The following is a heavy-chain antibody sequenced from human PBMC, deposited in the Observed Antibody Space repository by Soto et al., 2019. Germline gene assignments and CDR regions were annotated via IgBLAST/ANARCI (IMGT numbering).Heavy chain of an antibody. CDR1: GFTFSNYE. V-gene: IGHV3-48*03. J-gene: IGHJ5*02. D-gene: IGHD3-10*01. CDR2: ISYTGSTI. Sequence: PGGSLRLSCAVSGFTFSNYEMNWVRQAPGKGLEWVSYISYTGSTIYHADSVKGRFTISRDNAKNSLYLQMNSLRAEDTAVYYCARGPLWFGYNWFDPWGQGTLVNVSS. CDR3: ARGPLWFGYNWFDP.